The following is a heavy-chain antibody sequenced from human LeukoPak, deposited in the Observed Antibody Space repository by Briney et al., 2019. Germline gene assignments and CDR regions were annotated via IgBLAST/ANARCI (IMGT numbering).Heavy chain of an antibody. V-gene: IGHV1-69*01. CDR2: SVPIFGTA. CDR1: GGSFSRYA. D-gene: IGHD3-3*01. Sequence: GASVKVSCKACGGSFSRYAFSWVRQAPGQGLEWMGGSVPIFGTASYAQKVQGRVTLAPAESTSTAYMELSSLRSEDTAVYYCARGSFTIFGVAFNWFDPWGHGTLVTVSS. J-gene: IGHJ5*02. CDR3: ARGSFTIFGVAFNWFDP.